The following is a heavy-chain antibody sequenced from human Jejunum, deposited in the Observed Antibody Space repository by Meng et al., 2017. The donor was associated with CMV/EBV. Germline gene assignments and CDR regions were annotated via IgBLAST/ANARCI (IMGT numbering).Heavy chain of an antibody. CDR3: VRDRGDGSGSYYDY. CDR2: VSYTGGI. CDR1: GGSFSSYY. Sequence: VSGGSFSSYYYTWIRQPPWKGLEWIGSVSYTGGINYSPSHKSRVTISLDTSKSQFSLELTSVTAADTATYYCVRDRGDGSGSYYDYWGPGTVVTVSS. J-gene: IGHJ4*02. V-gene: IGHV4-59*12. D-gene: IGHD3-10*01.